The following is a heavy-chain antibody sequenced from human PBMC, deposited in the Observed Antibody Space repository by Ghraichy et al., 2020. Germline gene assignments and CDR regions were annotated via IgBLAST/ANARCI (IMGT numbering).Heavy chain of an antibody. J-gene: IGHJ4*02. CDR3: TTGYRVGASSYYFDY. CDR2: IKSKTDGGTT. V-gene: IGHV3-15*01. Sequence: GGSLRLSCAASGFTFSNAWMSWVRQAPGKGLEWVGRIKSKTDGGTTDYAAPVKGRFTISRDDSKNTLYLQMNSLKTEDTAVYYCTTGYRVGASSYYFDYWGQGTLVTVSS. CDR1: GFTFSNAW. D-gene: IGHD1-26*01.